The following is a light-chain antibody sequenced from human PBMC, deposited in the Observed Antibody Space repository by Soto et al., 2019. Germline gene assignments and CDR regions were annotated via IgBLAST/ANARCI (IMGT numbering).Light chain of an antibody. V-gene: IGKV3-20*01. CDR2: DVS. CDR1: QSVSSNY. J-gene: IGKJ1*01. Sequence: DIVLTQSPGTLSLSPGERATLSCRSSQSVSSNYLAWYQQKPDQAPRLVIYDVSGRATGIPDRFSGSGSVTDFTLTISRLEPEDSAVYYCQQYGISPTFGQGTKGAIK. CDR3: QQYGISPT.